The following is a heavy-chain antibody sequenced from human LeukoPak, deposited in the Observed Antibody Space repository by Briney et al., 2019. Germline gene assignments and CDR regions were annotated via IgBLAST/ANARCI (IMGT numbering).Heavy chain of an antibody. D-gene: IGHD3-10*01. Sequence: SETLSLTCTVSGGSISSGSYYWSWIRQPAGKGLEWIGRIYTSGSTNYNPSLKRRVTISVDTSKNQFSLKLSSVTAADTAVYYCARVGSDYYGSGSYYTHYYMDVWGKGTTVTVSS. V-gene: IGHV4-61*02. CDR3: ARVGSDYYGSGSYYTHYYMDV. CDR2: IYTSGST. CDR1: GGSISSGSYY. J-gene: IGHJ6*03.